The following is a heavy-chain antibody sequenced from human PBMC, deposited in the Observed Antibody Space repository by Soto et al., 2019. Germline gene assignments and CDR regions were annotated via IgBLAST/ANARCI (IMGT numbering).Heavy chain of an antibody. V-gene: IGHV2-5*02. Sequence: QITLKESGPTLVKPTQTLTLTCTFSGFSLSTSRVGVGWIRQPPGKALEWLALIYWDDDKRYSPSLKSRLTITKDTSKNHVVHTMTNTDPVDTATYYCVHTSGSGNSACFDYWGPGTLVTVSS. CDR1: GFSLSTSRVG. J-gene: IGHJ4*02. D-gene: IGHD3-10*01. CDR3: VHTSGSGNSACFDY. CDR2: IYWDDDK.